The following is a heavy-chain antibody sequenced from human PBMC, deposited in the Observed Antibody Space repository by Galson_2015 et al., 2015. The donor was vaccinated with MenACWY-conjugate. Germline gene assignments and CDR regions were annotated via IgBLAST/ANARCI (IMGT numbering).Heavy chain of an antibody. CDR1: GFIFSNYV. J-gene: IGHJ4*02. D-gene: IGHD6-19*01. V-gene: IGHV3-64D*06. Sequence: SLRLSCAASGFIFSNYVMHWVRQAPGEGLEFVSAITTSGDRTYYADSVKGRFTISRDNSKNTLYLQMSSLSTDDTAVYYCPAKGYSSGWSPYDNWGQGTLVTVPS. CDR3: PAKGYSSGWSPYDN. CDR2: ITTSGDRT.